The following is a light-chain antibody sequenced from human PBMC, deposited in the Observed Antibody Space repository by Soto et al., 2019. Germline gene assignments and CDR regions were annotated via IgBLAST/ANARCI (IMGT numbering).Light chain of an antibody. CDR2: RDS. Sequence: SYELTQPLSVSVSLGQTATISCGGDNVGSKNVQWYQRKPGQAPLMVIYRDSGRPSEIPERFSGSHSGNTATLTITRAQGGDEADYYCQVWDSNPAHVLFGGGTKLTVL. CDR1: NVGSKN. V-gene: IGLV3-9*01. J-gene: IGLJ2*01. CDR3: QVWDSNPAHVL.